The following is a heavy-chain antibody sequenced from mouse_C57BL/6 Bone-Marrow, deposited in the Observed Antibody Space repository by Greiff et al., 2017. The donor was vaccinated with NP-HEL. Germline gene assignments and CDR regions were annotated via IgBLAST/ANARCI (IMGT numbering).Heavy chain of an antibody. CDR2: ILPGSGRT. D-gene: IGHD1-1*01. Sequence: QVQLQQSGAELMKPGASVKLSCKATGYTFTGYWIEWVKQRPGHGLEWIGEILPGSGRTNYNEKFKGKATFTADTSSNTAYMQRSSRTTEDSAIYYCARTPITTVVPDWYLDVWGTGTAVTVSS. CDR1: GYTFTGYW. V-gene: IGHV1-9*01. J-gene: IGHJ1*03. CDR3: ARTPITTVVPDWYLDV.